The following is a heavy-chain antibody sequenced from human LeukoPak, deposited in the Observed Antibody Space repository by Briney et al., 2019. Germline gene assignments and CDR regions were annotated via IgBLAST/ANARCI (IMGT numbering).Heavy chain of an antibody. D-gene: IGHD6-13*01. CDR2: IYYSGST. Sequence: SETLSLTCTVSGGSISSSYWSWIRQPPGKGLEWIGYIYYSGSTNYNPSLKSRVTISVDTSKNQFPLKLSSVTAADTAVYYCARRRGYSSSWSPGGPYFDYWGQGTLVTVSS. CDR1: GGSISSSY. V-gene: IGHV4-59*01. CDR3: ARRRGYSSSWSPGGPYFDY. J-gene: IGHJ4*02.